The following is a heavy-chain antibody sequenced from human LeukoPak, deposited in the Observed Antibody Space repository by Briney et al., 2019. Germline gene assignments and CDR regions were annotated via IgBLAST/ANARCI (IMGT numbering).Heavy chain of an antibody. D-gene: IGHD5-18*01. Sequence: SVKVSCKASGGTVSSSAISWVRQAPGQGLEWMGRIIPMFDIANYAQKFQGRVTITTDKSTNTAYMELSSLSSEDTAVYYCARDHEDTAVVTYFDHWGQGTLVTVSS. CDR2: IIPMFDIA. J-gene: IGHJ4*02. CDR3: ARDHEDTAVVTYFDH. CDR1: GGTVSSSA. V-gene: IGHV1-69*04.